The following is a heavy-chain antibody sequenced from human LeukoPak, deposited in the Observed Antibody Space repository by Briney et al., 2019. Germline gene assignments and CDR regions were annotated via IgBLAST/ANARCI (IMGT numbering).Heavy chain of an antibody. V-gene: IGHV3-23*01. CDR2: ISGSGGST. CDR1: RLPFSSYA. Sequence: PGGSLRLSCAASRLPFSSYAMSWVRQAPGKGLEWVSAISGSGGSTYYADSVKGRFTISRDNSKNTLYLQMNSLRAEDTAVYYCAKDDSNLPFDYWGQGTLVTVSS. J-gene: IGHJ4*02. D-gene: IGHD2-21*01. CDR3: AKDDSNLPFDY.